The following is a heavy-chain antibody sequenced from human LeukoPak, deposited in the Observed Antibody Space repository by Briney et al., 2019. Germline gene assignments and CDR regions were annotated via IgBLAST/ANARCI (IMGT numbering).Heavy chain of an antibody. CDR2: INHSGST. CDR1: GGSFSGYY. J-gene: IGHJ3*02. Sequence: PSETLFLTCAVYGGSFSGYYWSWIRQSPGKGLEWIGEINHSGSTNYNPSLKSRVAISLDTSRNQFSLKLNSVTAADTAVYYCAKSNGYGLVDIWGQGTMVTVSS. D-gene: IGHD3-10*01. CDR3: AKSNGYGLVDI. V-gene: IGHV4-34*01.